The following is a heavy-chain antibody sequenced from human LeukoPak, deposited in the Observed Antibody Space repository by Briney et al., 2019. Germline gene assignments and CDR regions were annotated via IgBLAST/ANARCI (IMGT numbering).Heavy chain of an antibody. J-gene: IGHJ4*02. D-gene: IGHD2-2*01. V-gene: IGHV3-20*04. CDR3: VRGPFTSPFYFDY. CDR2: INWSGGST. Sequence: GGSLRLSCTASGFAFDEHGMSWVRHVPGKGLEWVSGINWSGGSTGYADPLRGRFTIARDNAKNSPYLQMDSLRAEEPALYYHVRGPFTSPFYFDYWGQGTLVTVSS. CDR1: GFAFDEHG.